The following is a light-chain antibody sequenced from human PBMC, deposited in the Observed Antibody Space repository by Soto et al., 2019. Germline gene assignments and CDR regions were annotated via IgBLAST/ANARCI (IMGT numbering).Light chain of an antibody. CDR1: QSISSY. J-gene: IGKJ1*01. CDR2: AAS. CDR3: QQSYSTPRT. Sequence: DIQMTQSPSSLSASVGDRVTITCRASQSISSYLNWYKQKPGKAPKLLIYAASSLQSGVSSMFSGSGSGTDFTLTISSLQPEDFATYSCQQSYSTPRTFGQGTKVEIK. V-gene: IGKV1-39*01.